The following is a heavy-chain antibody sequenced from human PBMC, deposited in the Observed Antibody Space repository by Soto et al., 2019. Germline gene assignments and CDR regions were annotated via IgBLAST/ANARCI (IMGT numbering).Heavy chain of an antibody. CDR1: GGTFSSYA. V-gene: IGHV1-69*13. J-gene: IGHJ4*02. D-gene: IGHD3-16*01. CDR3: ARSKLPLRLGELCFDY. Sequence: VSSVKVSCKASGGTFSSYAISWVRQAPGQGLEWMGGIIPIFGTANYAQKFQGRVTITADESTSTAYMELSSLRSEDTAVYYCARSKLPLRLGELCFDYWGQGTLVTGSS. CDR2: IIPIFGTA.